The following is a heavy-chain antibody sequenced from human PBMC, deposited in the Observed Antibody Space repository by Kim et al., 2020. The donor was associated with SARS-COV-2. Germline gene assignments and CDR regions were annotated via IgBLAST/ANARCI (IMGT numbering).Heavy chain of an antibody. V-gene: IGHV3-23*01. CDR2: ISGSGGST. Sequence: GGSLRLSCAASGFTFSSYAMSWVRQAPGKGLEWVSAISGSGGSTYYADSVKGRFTISRDNSKNTLYLQMNSLRAEDTAVYYCAKDLGITIFGVVISLVGPFDYWGQGPRVTVPS. CDR3: AKDLGITIFGVVISLVGPFDY. D-gene: IGHD3-3*01. CDR1: GFTFSSYA. J-gene: IGHJ4*02.